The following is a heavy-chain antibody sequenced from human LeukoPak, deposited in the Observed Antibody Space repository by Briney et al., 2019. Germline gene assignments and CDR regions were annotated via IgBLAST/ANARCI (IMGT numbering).Heavy chain of an antibody. Sequence: GGSLRLSCAASGFTFSSFAMSWVRQAPGKGLEWVSSISNSGGRTFYTDSVKGRFTISRDNSKITLYLQMNSLRAEDTAVYYCAKSYNGYESKPDYWGQGTLVTVSS. V-gene: IGHV3-23*01. CDR2: ISNSGGRT. D-gene: IGHD5-12*01. CDR1: GFTFSSFA. J-gene: IGHJ4*02. CDR3: AKSYNGYESKPDY.